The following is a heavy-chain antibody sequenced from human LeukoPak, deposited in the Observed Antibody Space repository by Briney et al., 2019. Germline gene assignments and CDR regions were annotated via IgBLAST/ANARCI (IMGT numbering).Heavy chain of an antibody. V-gene: IGHV4-34*01. J-gene: IGHJ4*02. CDR2: INHSGST. CDR3: ARGVVWFGELYHPFGY. Sequence: PSETLSLTCAVYGGSFSGYYWSWIRQPPGKGLEWIGEINHSGSTNYNPSLKSRVTISVDTSKNQFSLKLSSVTAADTAVYYCARGVVWFGELYHPFGYWGQGTLVTVSS. CDR1: GGSFSGYY. D-gene: IGHD3-10*01.